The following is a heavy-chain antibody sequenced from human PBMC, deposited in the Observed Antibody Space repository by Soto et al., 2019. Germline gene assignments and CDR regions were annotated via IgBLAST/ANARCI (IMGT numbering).Heavy chain of an antibody. V-gene: IGHV3-30*18. Sequence: QVQLVESGGGVVQPGRSLRLSCAASGFTFSSYGMHWVRQAPGKGLEWVAVISYDGSNKYYADSVKGRFTISRDNSKNTLYLQMNSMRAEDTAVYYCAKDLAFAIAAAGVYFDYWGQGTLVTVSS. J-gene: IGHJ4*02. D-gene: IGHD6-13*01. CDR1: GFTFSSYG. CDR3: AKDLAFAIAAAGVYFDY. CDR2: ISYDGSNK.